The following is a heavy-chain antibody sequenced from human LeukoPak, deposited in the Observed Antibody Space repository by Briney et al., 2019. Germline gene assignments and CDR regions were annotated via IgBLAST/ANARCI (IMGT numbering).Heavy chain of an antibody. V-gene: IGHV1-46*01. D-gene: IGHD3-10*01. J-gene: IGHJ5*02. Sequence: GASVKVSCKASGYTFTSYYMHWVRQAPGQGLEWMGIINPSGGSTSYAQKFQGRVTMTRNTSISTAYMELSSLRSEDTAVYYCARGHKVRGVITNWFDPWGQGTLVTVSS. CDR1: GYTFTSYY. CDR3: ARGHKVRGVITNWFDP. CDR2: INPSGGST.